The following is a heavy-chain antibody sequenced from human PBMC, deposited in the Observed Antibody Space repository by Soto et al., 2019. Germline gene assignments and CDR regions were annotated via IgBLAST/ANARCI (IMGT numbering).Heavy chain of an antibody. CDR2: IIPILGIA. J-gene: IGHJ3*02. CDR3: ATSLALAGIDI. V-gene: IGHV1-69*02. CDR1: GGTFSSYT. D-gene: IGHD6-19*01. Sequence: ASVKVSWKASGGTFSSYTISWVRQAPGQGLEWMGRIIPILGIANYAQKFQGRVTITADKSTSTAYMELSSLRSEDTAVYYCATSLALAGIDIWGQGTMVTVSS.